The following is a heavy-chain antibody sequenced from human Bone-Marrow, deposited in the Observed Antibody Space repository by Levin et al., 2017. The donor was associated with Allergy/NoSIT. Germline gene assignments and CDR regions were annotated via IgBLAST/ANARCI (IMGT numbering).Heavy chain of an antibody. CDR2: IIPILGIA. Sequence: SVKVSCKASGGTFSSYPISWVRQAPGQGLEWMGRIIPILGIANYAQKFQGRVTITADKSTSTAYMELSSLRSEDTAVYYCARDLTSGYEGENFDYWGQGTLVTVSS. J-gene: IGHJ4*02. V-gene: IGHV1-69*04. D-gene: IGHD5-12*01. CDR1: GGTFSSYP. CDR3: ARDLTSGYEGENFDY.